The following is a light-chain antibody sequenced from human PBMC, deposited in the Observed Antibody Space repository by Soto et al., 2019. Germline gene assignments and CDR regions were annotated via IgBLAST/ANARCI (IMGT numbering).Light chain of an antibody. CDR1: QSVLYSLNNRNH. Sequence: DIVMTQSPDSLAVSLGERATLNCKSSQSVLYSLNNRNHLAWYQKKPGQPPRLLVYWASTRESGVPDRVSGSGSGTDFSLTISSLQAEDVAVYYCQQYYRSPLSFGGGTRVESK. CDR2: WAS. V-gene: IGKV4-1*01. CDR3: QQYYRSPLS. J-gene: IGKJ4*01.